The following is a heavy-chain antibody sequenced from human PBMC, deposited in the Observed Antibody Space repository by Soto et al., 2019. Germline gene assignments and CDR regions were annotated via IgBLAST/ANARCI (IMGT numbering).Heavy chain of an antibody. CDR1: GYTFTSYG. V-gene: IGHV1-18*01. J-gene: IGHJ4*02. CDR2: SNTYKGNR. CDR3: ASVYCTSARCYGVDY. Sequence: ASVKVSCKASGYTFTSYGISWVRQAPGQGLEWMGWSNTYKGNRIYVQELQGRVTMTTDTSTTTAYMELRSLRSDDTAVYYCASVYCTSARCYGVDYWGQGVLVTVFS. D-gene: IGHD2-2*01.